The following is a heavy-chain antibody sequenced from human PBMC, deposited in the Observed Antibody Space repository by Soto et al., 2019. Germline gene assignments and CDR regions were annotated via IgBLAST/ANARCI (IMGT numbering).Heavy chain of an antibody. CDR1: GFTFTSYS. CDR2: ISSTSYYI. CDR3: ARGGSSGYDY. V-gene: IGHV3-21*01. D-gene: IGHD6-25*01. Sequence: PGGSLRLSCAASGFTFTSYSLHWVRQAPDKGLEWVSSISSTSYYIYYADSVKGRFTTSRDNAKNSLFLQMNSRRAEDTAVYYCARGGSSGYDYWGQGALVTVSS. J-gene: IGHJ4*02.